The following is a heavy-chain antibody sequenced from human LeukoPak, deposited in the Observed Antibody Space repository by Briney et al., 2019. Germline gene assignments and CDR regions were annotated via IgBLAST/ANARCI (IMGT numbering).Heavy chain of an antibody. Sequence: GASVKVSCKVSGYTLTELSMHWVRQAPGKGLEWMGGFDPEDGETIYAQKFQGRVTMTEDTSTDTAYMELSSLRSEDKAVYYCATDSGSGDYYYYMDVWGKGTTVTVSS. D-gene: IGHD2-15*01. J-gene: IGHJ6*03. CDR3: ATDSGSGDYYYYMDV. V-gene: IGHV1-24*01. CDR1: GYTLTELS. CDR2: FDPEDGET.